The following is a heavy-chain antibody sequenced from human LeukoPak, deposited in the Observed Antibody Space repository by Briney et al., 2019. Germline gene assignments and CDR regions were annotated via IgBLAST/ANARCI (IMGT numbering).Heavy chain of an antibody. Sequence: WASVKVSCKASGHTFTGYYMHWVRQAPGQGLEWMGWINPNSGGTNYAQKFQGRVTMTRDTSISTAYMELSRLRSDDTAVYYCARDIAYSYGNDYWGQGTLVTVSS. J-gene: IGHJ4*02. CDR3: ARDIAYSYGNDY. CDR1: GHTFTGYY. CDR2: INPNSGGT. V-gene: IGHV1-2*02. D-gene: IGHD5-18*01.